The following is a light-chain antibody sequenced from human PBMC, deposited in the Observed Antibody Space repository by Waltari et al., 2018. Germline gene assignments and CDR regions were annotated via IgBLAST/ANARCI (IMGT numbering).Light chain of an antibody. J-gene: IGLJ1*01. CDR3: QVWHAAIDPGV. CDR1: PLGSSS. Sequence: SHVLTQPPSVSVAPGETARISCVGAPLGSSSLHLYQQKPGQAPVLVIFYDSDRPSGIPERFSGSNSGNTATLTITRVEAGDEANYYCQVWHAAIDPGVFGTGTEVSVL. CDR2: YDS. V-gene: IGLV3-21*04.